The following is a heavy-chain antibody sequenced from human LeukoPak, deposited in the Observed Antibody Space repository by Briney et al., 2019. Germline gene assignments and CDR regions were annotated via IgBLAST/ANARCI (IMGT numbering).Heavy chain of an antibody. Sequence: GGSLRLSCAASGFTFSSYGMHWVRQAPGKGLEWVAFIRYDGSNKYYADSVKGRFTISRDNSKNTPYLQMNSLRAEDTAVYYCAKGNTYYDILTGYSPFDYWGQGTLVTVSS. J-gene: IGHJ4*02. V-gene: IGHV3-30*02. CDR2: IRYDGSNK. D-gene: IGHD3-9*01. CDR1: GFTFSSYG. CDR3: AKGNTYYDILTGYSPFDY.